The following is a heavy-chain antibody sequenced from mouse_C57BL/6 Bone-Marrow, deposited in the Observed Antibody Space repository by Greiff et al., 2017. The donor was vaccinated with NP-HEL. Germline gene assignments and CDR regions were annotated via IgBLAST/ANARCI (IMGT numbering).Heavy chain of an antibody. J-gene: IGHJ4*01. CDR2: ISNGGGST. V-gene: IGHV5-12*01. CDR1: GFTFSDYY. CDR3: ARHLYYPYAMYY. Sequence: EVKLQESGGGLVQPGGSLKLSCAASGFTFSDYYMYWVRQTPEKRLEWVAYISNGGGSTYYPDTVKGRFTISRDNAKNTLYLQMSRLTSEDPAMYYCARHLYYPYAMYYSGQGTSVTVSS. D-gene: IGHD2-1*01.